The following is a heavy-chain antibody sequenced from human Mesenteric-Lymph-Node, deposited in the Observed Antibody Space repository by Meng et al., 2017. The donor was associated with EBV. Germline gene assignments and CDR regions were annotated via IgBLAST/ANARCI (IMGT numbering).Heavy chain of an antibody. CDR3: AGGDYVNQFNY. V-gene: IGHV4-30-2*06. CDR2: VHHSGLT. Sequence: LQLQGSASGLVKPSQTLSLTCTVSGGSVNSGGYSWSWIRQSPEKGLEWIGYVHHSGLTYYNPSLETRVIISLERSKNQFSLKLTSVTAADTAVYYCAGGDYVNQFNYWGQGTLVTVSS. CDR1: GGSVNSGGYS. J-gene: IGHJ4*02. D-gene: IGHD4-17*01.